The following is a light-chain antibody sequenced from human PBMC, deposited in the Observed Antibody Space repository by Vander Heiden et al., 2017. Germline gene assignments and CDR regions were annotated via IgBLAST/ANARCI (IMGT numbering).Light chain of an antibody. CDR3: QQSGSSPQT. J-gene: IGKJ1*01. Sequence: DIVLTQSPGTLSLSPGERATLSCRASQSVSSSYLAWYQQKPGQAPRLLIYGASSRATGIPDRFSGSGSGTDFTLTISRLEPEDFAVYYCQQSGSSPQTFGQGTKVEIK. V-gene: IGKV3-20*01. CDR2: GAS. CDR1: QSVSSSY.